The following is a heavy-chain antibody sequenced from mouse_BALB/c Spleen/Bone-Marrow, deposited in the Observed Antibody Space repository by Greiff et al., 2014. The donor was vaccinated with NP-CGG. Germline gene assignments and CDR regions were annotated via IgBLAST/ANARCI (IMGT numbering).Heavy chain of an antibody. J-gene: IGHJ3*01. CDR2: NDPANGNT. D-gene: IGHD1-1*01. CDR1: GFNIKDTY. Sequence: EVQLVESGAELVKPGASVKLSCTASGFNIKDTYMHWVKQRPEQGLEWIGRNDPANGNTKYDPKFQGKATITADTSSNTAYLQLSSLTSEDTAVYYCAMYYYGSSLFAYWGQGTLVTVSA. CDR3: AMYYYGSSLFAY. V-gene: IGHV14-3*02.